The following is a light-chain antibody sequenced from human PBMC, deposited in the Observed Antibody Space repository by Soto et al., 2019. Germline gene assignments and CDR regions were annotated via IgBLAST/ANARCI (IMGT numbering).Light chain of an antibody. CDR3: QSYDSSLSGSV. CDR2: GNS. CDR1: SSNIGAGYD. J-gene: IGLJ2*01. Sequence: QSVLTQPPSVSGAPGQRVTISCTGSSSNIGAGYDVHWYQQLPGTAPKLLIYGNSNRPSGVPDRFSGSKSGTSASLAITGLRAEDEADYCCQSYDSSLSGSVVGGGTELTVL. V-gene: IGLV1-40*01.